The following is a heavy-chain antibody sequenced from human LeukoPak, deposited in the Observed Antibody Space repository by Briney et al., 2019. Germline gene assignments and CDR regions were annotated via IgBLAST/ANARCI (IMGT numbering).Heavy chain of an antibody. Sequence: GGSLRLSCAASGFTFSNYNMNWVRQAPGKGLEWVSSISSSSSYIYYADSVKGRFTISRDNAKNSLYLQMNSLRAEDTAAYYCASTSPNLPAFDYWGQGTLVTVSS. CDR3: ASTSPNLPAFDY. CDR1: GFTFSNYN. V-gene: IGHV3-21*01. CDR2: ISSSSSYI. D-gene: IGHD2-2*01. J-gene: IGHJ4*02.